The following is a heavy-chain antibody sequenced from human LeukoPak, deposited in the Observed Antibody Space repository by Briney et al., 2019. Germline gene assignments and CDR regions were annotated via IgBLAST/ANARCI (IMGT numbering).Heavy chain of an antibody. CDR3: ARGSFWSGYTWDYYGMDV. J-gene: IGHJ6*02. Sequence: ASVKVSCQDSGYTFTGYYMHWVRQAPAQGLEWMGWINPNSGGTNYAQKFQGRVTMTRDTSISTAYMELSRLRSDDTAVYYCARGSFWSGYTWDYYGMDVWGQGTTVTVSS. D-gene: IGHD3-3*01. CDR2: INPNSGGT. V-gene: IGHV1-2*02. CDR1: GYTFTGYY.